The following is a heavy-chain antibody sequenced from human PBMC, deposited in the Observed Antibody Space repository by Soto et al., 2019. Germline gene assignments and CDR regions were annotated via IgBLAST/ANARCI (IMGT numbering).Heavy chain of an antibody. D-gene: IGHD3-22*01. J-gene: IGHJ6*02. CDR3: ARRLYYDSSGFEGGGMDV. CDR2: IYYSGST. V-gene: IGHV4-39*01. CDR1: GGSISSSSYY. Sequence: SETLPLTYTVSGGSISSSSYYWGWIRQPPGKGLEWIGSIYYSGSTYSNPSLKSRVTISVDTSKNQFSLKLSSVTAADTAVYYCARRLYYDSSGFEGGGMDVWGQGTTVT.